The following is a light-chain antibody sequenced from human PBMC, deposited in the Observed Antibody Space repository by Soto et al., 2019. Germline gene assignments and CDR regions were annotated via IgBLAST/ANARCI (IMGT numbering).Light chain of an antibody. CDR2: DAS. Sequence: EIVLTQSPATLSLSPGERATLSCRASRSVRSYLAWYQQKPGQAPRLLIYDASNRAAGIPARFSGSGSETDFTLTIINLEPEDFSVYYCQQRYAWPPITFGQGTRLEIK. CDR3: QQRYAWPPIT. J-gene: IGKJ5*01. V-gene: IGKV3-11*01. CDR1: RSVRSY.